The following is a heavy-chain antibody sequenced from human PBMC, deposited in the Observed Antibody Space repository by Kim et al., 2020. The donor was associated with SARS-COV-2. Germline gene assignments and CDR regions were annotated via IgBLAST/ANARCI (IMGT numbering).Heavy chain of an antibody. J-gene: IGHJ4*02. D-gene: IGHD6-13*01. CDR1: GFTFSSYW. CDR2: INSDGSST. Sequence: GGSLRLSCAASGFTFSSYWMHWVRQAPGKGLVWVSRINSDGSSTSYADSVKGRFTISRDNAKNTLYLQMNSLRGEDTAVYYCGREGTLGSSWRIYYFDYWGQGTLVTVSS. V-gene: IGHV3-74*01. CDR3: GREGTLGSSWRIYYFDY.